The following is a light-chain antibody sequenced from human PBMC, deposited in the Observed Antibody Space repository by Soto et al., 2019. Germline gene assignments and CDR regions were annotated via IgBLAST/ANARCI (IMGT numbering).Light chain of an antibody. CDR3: CSYAGSFTWV. CDR2: DAN. CDR1: TGDVGAYNF. V-gene: IGLV2-11*01. J-gene: IGLJ3*02. Sequence: QAVVTQPRSVSGSPGQSVTISCTGTTGDVGAYNFVSWYQLYPGKAPKLMIYDANKRPSGVPDRFSASKSGNTASLTISGLQAEDEADYHCCSYAGSFTWVFGGGTKLTVL.